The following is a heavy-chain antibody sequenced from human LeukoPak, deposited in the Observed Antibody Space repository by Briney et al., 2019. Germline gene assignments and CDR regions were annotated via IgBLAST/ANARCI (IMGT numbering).Heavy chain of an antibody. D-gene: IGHD4-17*01. CDR2: IYSSGST. V-gene: IGHV4-39*02. CDR1: GGSISSSRYY. Sequence: SETLSLTCTVSGGSISSSRYYWSWIRQPPGKGLEWIGAIYSSGSTYYNPSLKSRVTISVDTSKNHFSLKLSSLTAADTAVYYCATNYGDYDAFDIWGQGTMVTVST. J-gene: IGHJ3*02. CDR3: ATNYGDYDAFDI.